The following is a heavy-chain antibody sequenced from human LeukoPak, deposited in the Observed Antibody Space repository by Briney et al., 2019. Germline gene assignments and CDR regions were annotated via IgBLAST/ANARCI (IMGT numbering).Heavy chain of an antibody. Sequence: GASVKVSCKASGYTFTGYYMHWVRQAPGQGLEWMGWINPNSGGTNYAQKFQGRVTMTRDTSISTAYMELSRLRSDDTAVYYCATEGQTQAVSDIVVVPAATSWFDPWGQGILVTVSS. V-gene: IGHV1-2*02. CDR2: INPNSGGT. CDR1: GYTFTGYY. D-gene: IGHD2-2*01. J-gene: IGHJ5*02. CDR3: ATEGQTQAVSDIVVVPAATSWFDP.